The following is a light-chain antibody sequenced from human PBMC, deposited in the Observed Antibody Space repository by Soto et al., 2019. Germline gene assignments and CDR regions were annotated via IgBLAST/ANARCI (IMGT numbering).Light chain of an antibody. J-gene: IGKJ1*01. CDR3: QQYNSYWRT. CDR1: QSISSW. Sequence: DIQMTQSPSTLSASVGDRGTITCRASQSISSWLAWYQQKPGKAPKLLIYDASSLESGVPSRFSGSGSGTEFTLTISSLQPDDFATYYCQQYNSYWRTFGQGTKVDIK. CDR2: DAS. V-gene: IGKV1-5*01.